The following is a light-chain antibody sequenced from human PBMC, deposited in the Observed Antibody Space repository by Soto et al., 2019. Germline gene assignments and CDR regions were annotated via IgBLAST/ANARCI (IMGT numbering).Light chain of an antibody. V-gene: IGKV3-20*01. Sequence: EIVLTQSPGTLSLSPGERATLSCRASQSVSSSYLAWYQQKPGQAPRLLIYGASSRATGIPDRFSGSGSGTDFTLTNSRPESEDFAVYYCQQYDSSPRFTFGPGTKVDIK. J-gene: IGKJ3*01. CDR1: QSVSSSY. CDR2: GAS. CDR3: QQYDSSPRFT.